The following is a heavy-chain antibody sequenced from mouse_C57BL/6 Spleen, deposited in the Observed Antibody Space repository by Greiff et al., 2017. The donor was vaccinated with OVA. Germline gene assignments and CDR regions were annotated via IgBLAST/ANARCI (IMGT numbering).Heavy chain of an antibody. D-gene: IGHD2-2*01. CDR1: GYTFTDYY. Sequence: EVQLQQSGPELVKPGASVKISCKASGYTFTDYYMNWVKQSHGKSLEWIGDINPNNGGTSYNQKFKGKATLTVDKSSSTAYMEPRSLTSEDSAVYYCARRRGNGYYLDYWGQGTTLTVSS. CDR2: INPNNGGT. J-gene: IGHJ2*01. V-gene: IGHV1-26*01. CDR3: ARRRGNGYYLDY.